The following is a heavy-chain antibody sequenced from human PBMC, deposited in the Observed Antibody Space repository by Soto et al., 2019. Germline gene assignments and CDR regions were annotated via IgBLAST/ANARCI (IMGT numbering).Heavy chain of an antibody. CDR3: ASAVVGTVTSYPDY. CDR2: IYYSGST. CDR1: GGSISSGGYY. J-gene: IGHJ4*02. V-gene: IGHV4-31*03. D-gene: IGHD4-17*01. Sequence: QVQLQESGPGLVKPSQTLSLTCTVSGGSISSGGYYWSWIRQHPGKGLEWIGYIYYSGSTYYNPSLKSRVTLSVDTSETQFSLKLSSVTAADMAVYYCASAVVGTVTSYPDYWGQGTQVTVSS.